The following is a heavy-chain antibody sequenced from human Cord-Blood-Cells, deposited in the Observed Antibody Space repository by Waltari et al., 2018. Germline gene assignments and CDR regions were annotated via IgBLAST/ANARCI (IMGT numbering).Heavy chain of an antibody. CDR2: ISGSSSYI. Sequence: EVQLVESGGGLVKPGGSLRLSCAASGFTFSSSSMNWGRQAPGKWLEGVSSISGSSSYIDCTDSVKGRFTSSRDNAKNSLYLPMSSLVAEDTAVYYCGSQGATPFDYWGQGTLVTVSA. V-gene: IGHV3-21*01. CDR1: GFTFSSSS. D-gene: IGHD1-26*01. J-gene: IGHJ4*02. CDR3: GSQGATPFDY.